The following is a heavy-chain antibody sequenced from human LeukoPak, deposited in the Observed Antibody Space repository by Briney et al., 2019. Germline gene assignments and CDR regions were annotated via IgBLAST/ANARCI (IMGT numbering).Heavy chain of an antibody. CDR2: IYHSGST. CDR1: GGSISSGGYS. CDR3: AKGEYFQH. Sequence: KPSETLSLTCAVSGGSISSGGYSWSWIRQPPGKGLEWIGYIYHSGSTYYNPSLKSRVTISVDRSKNQFSLKLSSVTAADTAVYYCAKGEYFQHWGQGTLVTVSS. J-gene: IGHJ1*01. V-gene: IGHV4-30-2*01.